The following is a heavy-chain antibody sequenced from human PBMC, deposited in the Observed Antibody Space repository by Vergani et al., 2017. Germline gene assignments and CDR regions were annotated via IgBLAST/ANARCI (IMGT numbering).Heavy chain of an antibody. Sequence: QVQLVQSGAEVKKPGASVKVSCKASGYTFTGYYMHWVRQAPGQGLEWMGWINPNSGGTNYAQKFQGRVTMTRDTSISTAYMELSRLRSDDTAVYYCARGLLPSPGAGHFDFWGQGTLVTVSS. CDR3: ARGLLPSPGAGHFDF. V-gene: IGHV1-2*02. CDR2: INPNSGGT. CDR1: GYTFTGYY. J-gene: IGHJ4*02. D-gene: IGHD7-27*01.